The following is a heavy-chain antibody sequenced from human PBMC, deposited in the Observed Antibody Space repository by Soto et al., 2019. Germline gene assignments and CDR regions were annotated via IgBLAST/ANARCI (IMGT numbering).Heavy chain of an antibody. CDR2: ICAYNGNT. J-gene: IGHJ4*02. CDR3: ARDLGPSVGGGYYFDY. V-gene: IGHV1-18*01. Sequence: GASVKVSCKASGYTFTSYGISWVRQAPGQGLEWMGWICAYNGNTNYARKLQGRVTMTTDTSTSTAYMELRSLRSDDTAVYYCARDLGPSVGGGYYFDYWGQGTLVTVSS. D-gene: IGHD2-15*01. CDR1: GYTFTSYG.